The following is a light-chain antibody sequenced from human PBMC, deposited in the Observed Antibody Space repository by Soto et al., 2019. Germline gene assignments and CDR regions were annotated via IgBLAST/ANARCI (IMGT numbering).Light chain of an antibody. CDR2: DAS. J-gene: IGKJ5*01. CDR3: QQYGSSAIT. Sequence: EIVLTQSPGTLSLSPGERATLSCRASQSVRNNYLAWYQQKPGQAPRLLIYDASSRATGIPDRFSGSGSGTDFTLTISRLEPEDFAVYYCQQYGSSAITFGQGTRLEIK. CDR1: QSVRNNY. V-gene: IGKV3-20*01.